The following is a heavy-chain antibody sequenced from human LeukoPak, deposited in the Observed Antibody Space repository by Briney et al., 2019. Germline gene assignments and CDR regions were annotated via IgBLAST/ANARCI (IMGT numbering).Heavy chain of an antibody. Sequence: PSESVSLTCAVYGVSFSCYYWSWIRQPPGKGLEWIGEINHGGSTNYNPSLKSRVTISVDTSKNQFSLKLSSVTAADTAAYFCARDDRSFSYSSSWYGYYYDMDVWGQGTTATVSS. CDR2: INHGGST. J-gene: IGHJ6*02. D-gene: IGHD6-13*01. CDR3: ARDDRSFSYSSSWYGYYYDMDV. V-gene: IGHV4-34*01. CDR1: GVSFSCYY.